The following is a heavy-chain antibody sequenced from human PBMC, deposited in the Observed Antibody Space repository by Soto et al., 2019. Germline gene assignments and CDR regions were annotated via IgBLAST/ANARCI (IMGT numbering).Heavy chain of an antibody. CDR1: GFTFSSYS. D-gene: IGHD2-2*01. CDR3: ARDLGYCSSTCNWFDP. J-gene: IGHJ5*02. V-gene: IGHV3-21*01. Sequence: GGSLRLSCAASGFTFSSYSMNWVRQAPGKGLEWVSSISSSSSYIYYADSVKGRFTISRDNAKNSLYLQMNSLRAEDTAVYYCARDLGYCSSTCNWFDPWGQGTLVTVSS. CDR2: ISSSSSYI.